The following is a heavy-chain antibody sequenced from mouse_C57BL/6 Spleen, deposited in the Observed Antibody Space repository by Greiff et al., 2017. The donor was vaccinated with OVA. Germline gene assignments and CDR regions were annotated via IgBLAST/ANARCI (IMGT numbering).Heavy chain of an antibody. Sequence: VQLQQSGAELVRPGTSVKVSCKASGYAFTNYLIEWVKQRPGQGLEWIGVINPGSGGPNYNEKFKGKATLTADKSSSTAYMQVSSLTSEDSAVYFCARESSSYDFDYWGQGTTLTVSS. CDR1: GYAFTNYL. J-gene: IGHJ2*01. D-gene: IGHD1-1*01. CDR2: INPGSGGP. CDR3: ARESSSYDFDY. V-gene: IGHV1-54*01.